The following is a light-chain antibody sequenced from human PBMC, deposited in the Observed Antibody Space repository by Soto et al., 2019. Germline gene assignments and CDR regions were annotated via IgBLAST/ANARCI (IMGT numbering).Light chain of an antibody. CDR3: QQSYNLPWT. Sequence: IEMTKSPSSLSASVGDRITITCLASQSMSLFLNWYQQKPGKAPKLLIYSASTLQSGVPSRFSGSGSGPDFTLTIASLQPEDSATYYCQQSYNLPWTFGPGTKVAIK. V-gene: IGKV1-39*01. CDR1: QSMSLF. CDR2: SAS. J-gene: IGKJ1*01.